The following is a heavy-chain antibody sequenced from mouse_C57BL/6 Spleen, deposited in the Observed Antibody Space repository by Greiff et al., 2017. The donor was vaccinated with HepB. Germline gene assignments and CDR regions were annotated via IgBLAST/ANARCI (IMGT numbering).Heavy chain of an antibody. D-gene: IGHD1-1*01. CDR1: GYSITSGYY. CDR2: ISYDGSN. Sequence: EVQLQQSGPGLVKPSQSLSLTCSVTGYSITSGYYWNWIRQFPGNKLEWMGYISYDGSNNYNPSLKNRISITRDTSKNQFFLKLNSVTTEDTATYYCATLYGSSYVGYFDVWGTGTTVTVSS. CDR3: ATLYGSSYVGYFDV. V-gene: IGHV3-6*01. J-gene: IGHJ1*03.